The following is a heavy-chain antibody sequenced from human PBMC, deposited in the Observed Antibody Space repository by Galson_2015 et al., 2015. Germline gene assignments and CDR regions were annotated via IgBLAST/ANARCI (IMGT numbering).Heavy chain of an antibody. CDR2: IYYSGST. J-gene: IGHJ6*02. CDR3: ARARVPAAMPGLAYYGMDV. V-gene: IGHV4-59*01. CDR1: DGSISNYF. Sequence: ETLSLTCTVSDGSISNYFWNWIRQSPGQGLEWIGHIYYSGSTNYSPSLKSRVTISADTSKNQFSLKLSSVTAADTAVYYCARARVPAAMPGLAYYGMDVWGQGTTVTVSS. D-gene: IGHD2-2*01.